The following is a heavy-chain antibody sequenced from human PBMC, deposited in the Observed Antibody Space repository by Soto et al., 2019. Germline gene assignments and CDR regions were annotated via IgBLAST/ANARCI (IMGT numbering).Heavy chain of an antibody. CDR3: ARDGDGGDFWSGYYKHAFDI. Sequence: QVQLVESGGGLVKPGGSLRLSCAASGFTFSDYYMSWIRQAPGKGLEWVSYISSSGSTIYYADSVKGRFPISRDNAKNSLYLQMNSLRAEDTAVYYCARDGDGGDFWSGYYKHAFDIWGQGTMVTVSS. CDR2: ISSSGSTI. J-gene: IGHJ3*02. V-gene: IGHV3-11*01. D-gene: IGHD3-3*01. CDR1: GFTFSDYY.